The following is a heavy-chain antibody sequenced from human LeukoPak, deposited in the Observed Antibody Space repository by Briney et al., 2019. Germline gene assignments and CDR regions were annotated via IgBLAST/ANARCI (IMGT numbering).Heavy chain of an antibody. CDR3: ARDYCSSTSRLFDY. V-gene: IGHV1-2*06. CDR1: GYTFTAYH. D-gene: IGHD2-2*01. Sequence: GASVKVSCKASGYTFTAYHMHWVRQAPGQGLEWMGRINPNSGDTNYAQKFQGRVTMTRDTSISTAYMELSRLRSDDTAVYYCARDYCSSTSRLFDYWGQGTLVSVSS. CDR2: INPNSGDT. J-gene: IGHJ4*02.